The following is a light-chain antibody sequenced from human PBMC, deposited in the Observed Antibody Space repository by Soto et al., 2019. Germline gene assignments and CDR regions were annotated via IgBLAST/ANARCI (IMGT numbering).Light chain of an antibody. CDR1: SSDVGGYNY. J-gene: IGLJ3*02. V-gene: IGLV2-11*01. CDR2: DVS. Sequence: QSALTQPRSVSGSPGQSVTISCTGTSSDVGGYNYVSWYQQHPGNAPKLMIYDVSKRPSGVPDRFSGSKSGNTASLTISGLQAVDEADYYCCSYAGSYTWVFGGGTKLTVL. CDR3: CSYAGSYTWV.